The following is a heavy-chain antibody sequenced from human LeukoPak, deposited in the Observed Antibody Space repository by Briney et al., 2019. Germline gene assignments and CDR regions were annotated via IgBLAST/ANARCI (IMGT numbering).Heavy chain of an antibody. Sequence: GASVKVSCKASGYTFTSYSMYWVRQAPGQRLEWMGWINAGNGNTKYSQKFQGRVTITRDTSASTAYMELSSLRSEDTAVYYCARDMYSPRDSTVTTASDYWGQGTLVTVSS. CDR1: GYTFTSYS. CDR3: ARDMYSPRDSTVTTASDY. J-gene: IGHJ4*02. D-gene: IGHD4-17*01. CDR2: INAGNGNT. V-gene: IGHV1-3*01.